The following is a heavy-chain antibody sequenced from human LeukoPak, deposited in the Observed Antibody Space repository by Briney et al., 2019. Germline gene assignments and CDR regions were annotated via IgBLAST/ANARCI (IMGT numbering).Heavy chain of an antibody. D-gene: IGHD2-8*01. Sequence: PSETLSLTCTVSGGSISSYYWSWIRQPAGKGLEWIGRIYTSGSTYYNPSPKSRVTISVDTSKNQFSLKLSSVTAADTAVYYCARGLGYCTNGVCYTFDYWGQGTLVTVSS. CDR3: ARGLGYCTNGVCYTFDY. CDR2: IYTSGST. V-gene: IGHV4-4*07. J-gene: IGHJ4*02. CDR1: GGSISSYY.